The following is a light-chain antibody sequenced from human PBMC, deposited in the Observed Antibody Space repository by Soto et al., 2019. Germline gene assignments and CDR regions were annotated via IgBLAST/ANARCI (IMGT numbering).Light chain of an antibody. J-gene: IGLJ1*01. CDR1: SSDVGNYKY. CDR2: EVS. V-gene: IGLV2-14*01. Sequence: QSALTRPASGSWSPGQSITSACTGASSDVGNYKYVSWYQQHPGKAPKLMIYEVSNRPSGVSNRFSGSKSGNTASLTISGLQAEDETDYYCFSYTSSGTYVFGTGTKVTVL. CDR3: FSYTSSGTYV.